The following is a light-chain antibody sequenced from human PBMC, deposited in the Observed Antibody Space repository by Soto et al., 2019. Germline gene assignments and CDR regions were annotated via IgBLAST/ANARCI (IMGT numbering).Light chain of an antibody. CDR3: QQYGTTPWT. J-gene: IGKJ1*01. CDR1: QSVSNNY. V-gene: IGKV3-20*01. CDR2: GAS. Sequence: EIVLTQSPGTLSLSPGERATLSCRASQSVSNNYLAWYHQKLCRAPRLVIPGASSRATGIPDTFSGSGSGTDFTLPISRLEPEDFAVYYCQQYGTTPWTFGQGTNVEF.